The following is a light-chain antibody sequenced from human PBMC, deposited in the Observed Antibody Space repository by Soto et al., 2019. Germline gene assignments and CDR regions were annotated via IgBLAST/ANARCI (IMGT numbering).Light chain of an antibody. V-gene: IGKV3D-15*01. J-gene: IGKJ1*01. Sequence: EILMTQSPTTLSVSPGERATLSCRASQSVSSNLAWYQQKPGQAPGLLVYDASTRATDIPARFSGSGSGTDFTLTISSLQSEDFALYYCQQLNSYPRTFGQGTKVEIK. CDR2: DAS. CDR1: QSVSSN. CDR3: QQLNSYPRT.